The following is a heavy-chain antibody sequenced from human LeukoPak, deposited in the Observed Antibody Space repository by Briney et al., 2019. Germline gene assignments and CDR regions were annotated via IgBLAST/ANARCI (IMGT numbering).Heavy chain of an antibody. D-gene: IGHD6-13*01. Sequence: ASETLSLTCTVSGGSISSISYYWGWIRQPPGKGLEWIGSIYYSGSTYYKPSLKSRVTISVDTSMNQFSLNLSSVTAADTAVYYCARGYSSSWRGYGVYYFDYWGQGTLVTVSS. CDR1: GGSISSISYY. J-gene: IGHJ4*02. V-gene: IGHV4-39*01. CDR3: ARGYSSSWRGYGVYYFDY. CDR2: IYYSGST.